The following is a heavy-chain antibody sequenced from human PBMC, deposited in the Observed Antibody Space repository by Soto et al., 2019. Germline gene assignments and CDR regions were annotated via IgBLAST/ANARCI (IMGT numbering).Heavy chain of an antibody. Sequence: QVQLQESGPRLVSPSQTLSLTCTVSGGSISSAAYCWSWIRQSPDKGLEWIGHIYDGGTTYSSPSLKGRVTISADTSENQFSLKLNPVSAADTAVYYCARGPSGDKVDYWGQGIQVTVSS. CDR1: GGSISSAAYC. CDR2: IYDGGTT. J-gene: IGHJ4*02. V-gene: IGHV4-30-4*01. D-gene: IGHD7-27*01. CDR3: ARGPSGDKVDY.